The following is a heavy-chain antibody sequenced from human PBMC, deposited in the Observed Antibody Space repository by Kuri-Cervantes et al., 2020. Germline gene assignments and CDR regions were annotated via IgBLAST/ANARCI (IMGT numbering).Heavy chain of an antibody. CDR1: GFTFSSNA. V-gene: IGHV3-23*01. CDR2: MSGSGGSI. CDR3: ARDIGLEPEGLDY. Sequence: GESLKISCAASGFTFSSNAMSWVRQAPGKGLEWVSGMSGSGGSIQYADSVKGRFTISRDNSKNTLYLQISSLRAEDTALYYCARDIGLEPEGLDYWGQGTLVTVSS. J-gene: IGHJ4*02. D-gene: IGHD1-1*01.